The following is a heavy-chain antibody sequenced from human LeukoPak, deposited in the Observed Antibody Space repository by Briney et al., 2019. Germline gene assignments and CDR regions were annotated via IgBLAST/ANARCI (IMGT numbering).Heavy chain of an antibody. CDR2: ISSSGSTI. CDR3: ARERYYYDSTYYYVKYFDY. J-gene: IGHJ4*02. D-gene: IGHD3-22*01. V-gene: IGHV3-11*01. Sequence: PGGSLRLSCAASGFTFSDYYMSWIRQAPGKGLEWVSYISSSGSTIYYADSVKGRFTISRDNSKNSLYLQMNSLRAEDTAVYYCARERYYYDSTYYYVKYFDYWGQGTLVTVSS. CDR1: GFTFSDYY.